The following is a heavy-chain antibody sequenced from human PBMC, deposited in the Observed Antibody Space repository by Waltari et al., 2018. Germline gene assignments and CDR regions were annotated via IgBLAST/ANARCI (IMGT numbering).Heavy chain of an antibody. V-gene: IGHV1-24*01. J-gene: IGHJ4*02. D-gene: IGHD6-19*01. CDR3: ATGHGSVAGYF. CDR2: FDPEDGET. Sequence: MHWVRQAPGKGLEWMGGFDPEDGETIYAQKFQGRVTMTEDTSTDTAYMELSSLRSEDTAVYYCATGHGSVAGYFWGQGTLVTVSS.